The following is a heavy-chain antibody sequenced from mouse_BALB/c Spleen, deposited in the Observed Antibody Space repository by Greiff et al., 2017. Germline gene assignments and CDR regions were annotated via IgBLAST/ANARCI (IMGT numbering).Heavy chain of an antibody. CDR2: ISYDGSN. D-gene: IGHD2-1*01. Sequence: EVKLMESGPGLVKPSQSLSLTCSVTGYSITSGYYWNWIRQFPGNKLEWMGYISYDGSNNYNPSLKNRISITRDTSKNQFFLKLNSVTTEDTATYYCAREGGNYAPFAYWGQGTLVTVSA. V-gene: IGHV3-6*02. CDR3: AREGGNYAPFAY. CDR1: GYSITSGYY. J-gene: IGHJ3*01.